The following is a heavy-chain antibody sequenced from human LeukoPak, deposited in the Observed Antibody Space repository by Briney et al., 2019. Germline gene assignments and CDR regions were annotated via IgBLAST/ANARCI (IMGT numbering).Heavy chain of an antibody. J-gene: IGHJ3*02. CDR3: AKDRTYYYDSSGYWDAFDI. Sequence: GGSLRLSCATSGFTFSNYGMNWVRHAPGKGLEWVSGIIPSGVTTYYADSVKGRFAISRDNSKNTVYLQMNSLRAEDTAVYYCAKDRTYYYDSSGYWDAFDIWGQGTMVTVSS. D-gene: IGHD3-22*01. CDR2: IIPSGVTT. V-gene: IGHV3-23*01. CDR1: GFTFSNYG.